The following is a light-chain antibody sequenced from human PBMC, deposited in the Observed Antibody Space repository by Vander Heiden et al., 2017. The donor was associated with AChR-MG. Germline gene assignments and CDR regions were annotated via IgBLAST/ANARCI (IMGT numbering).Light chain of an antibody. CDR3: QQYNHWPAT. J-gene: IGKJ1*01. V-gene: IGKV3-15*01. CDR2: GAS. Sequence: EIVMTQSPATLSVSSGERATLSCRASQSVSSNIAWYQQKPGQAPRLLIYGASARATGIPAGFSGSGSGTEFTLTISSLQSDSFAVYYCQQYNHWPATFGQGTKVEIK. CDR1: QSVSSN.